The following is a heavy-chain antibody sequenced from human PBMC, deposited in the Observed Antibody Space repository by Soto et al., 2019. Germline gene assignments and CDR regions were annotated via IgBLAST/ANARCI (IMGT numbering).Heavy chain of an antibody. CDR2: ISYDGSNK. D-gene: IGHD3-22*01. V-gene: IGHV3-30-3*01. CDR3: ARDTPYYYDSSGYSPFGY. CDR1: GFTFSSYA. Sequence: QVQLVESGGGVVQPGRSLRLSCAASGFTFSSYAMHWVRQAPGKGLAWVAVISYDGSNKYYADSVKGRFTISRDNSKNTLYLQMNSLRAEDTAVYYCARDTPYYYDSSGYSPFGYWGQGTLVTVSS. J-gene: IGHJ4*02.